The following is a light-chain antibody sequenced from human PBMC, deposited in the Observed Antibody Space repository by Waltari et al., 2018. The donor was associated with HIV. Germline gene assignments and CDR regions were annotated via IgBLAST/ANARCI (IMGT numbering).Light chain of an antibody. CDR3: GTWDTSLSAGV. CDR2: DNN. Sequence: QSVLTQPPSVSAAPGQTVTISCNGSSSNIGTNYVSWYRQFPGTAPKLLIYDNNRRPSGIPDRFSGSKSGTSATLGITGLQTGDEADYYCGTWDTSLSAGVFGGGTKLTVL. CDR1: SSNIGTNY. J-gene: IGLJ3*02. V-gene: IGLV1-51*01.